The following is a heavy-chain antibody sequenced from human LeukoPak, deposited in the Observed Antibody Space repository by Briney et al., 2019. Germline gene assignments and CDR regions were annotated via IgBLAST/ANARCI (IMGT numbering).Heavy chain of an antibody. Sequence: GGSLEISCKGSGSLFTSYWIGWVRQLPGKGLEWVGIIYPGDSDTRYSPSFQGQVTISADKSISTAYLQWSSLKASDTAMYYCASSTRPATWGFRDDAFDIWGQGTMVTVSS. V-gene: IGHV5-51*01. CDR3: ASSTRPATWGFRDDAFDI. CDR2: IYPGDSDT. CDR1: GSLFTSYW. D-gene: IGHD6-6*01. J-gene: IGHJ3*02.